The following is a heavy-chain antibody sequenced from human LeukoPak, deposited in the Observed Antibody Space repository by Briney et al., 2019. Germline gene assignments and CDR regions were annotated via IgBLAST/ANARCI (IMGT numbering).Heavy chain of an antibody. J-gene: IGHJ4*02. CDR1: GYTFTGYY. CDR2: INPNSGGT. Sequence: ASVTVSCKASGYTFTGYYMHWVRQAPGQGLEWMGWINPNSGGTNYAQKFQGRVTMTSDTSISTAYMELSRLRSDDTAVYYCARAVRLVRGVISIDYWGQGTLVTVSS. V-gene: IGHV1-2*02. CDR3: ARAVRLVRGVISIDY. D-gene: IGHD3-10*01.